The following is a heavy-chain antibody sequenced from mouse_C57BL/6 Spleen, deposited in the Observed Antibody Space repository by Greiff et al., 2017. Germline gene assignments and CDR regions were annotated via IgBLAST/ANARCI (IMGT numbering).Heavy chain of an antibody. D-gene: IGHD2-3*01. CDR2: IHPNSGST. Sequence: QVQLQQPGAELVKPGASVKLSCKASGYTFTSYWMHWVKQRPGQGLEWIGMIHPNSGSTNYNEKFKSKATLTVDKSSSTAYMQLSSLTSEDSAVYYCARYDGYYEGGFDYWGQGTTLTVSS. CDR1: GYTFTSYW. V-gene: IGHV1-64*01. J-gene: IGHJ2*01. CDR3: ARYDGYYEGGFDY.